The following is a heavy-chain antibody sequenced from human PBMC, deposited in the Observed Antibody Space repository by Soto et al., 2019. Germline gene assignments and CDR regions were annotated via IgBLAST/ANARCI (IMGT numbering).Heavy chain of an antibody. CDR1: GFTFSSYA. V-gene: IGHV3-30-3*01. J-gene: IGHJ4*02. CDR3: ARGSDNDILTGGFKNYFDY. Sequence: GGSLRLSRAASGFTFSSYAMHWVRQAPGKGLEWVAVISYDGSNKYYADSVKGRFTISRDNSKNTLYLQMNSLRAEDTAVYYWARGSDNDILTGGFKNYFDYGGQGTLATVSS. CDR2: ISYDGSNK. D-gene: IGHD3-9*01.